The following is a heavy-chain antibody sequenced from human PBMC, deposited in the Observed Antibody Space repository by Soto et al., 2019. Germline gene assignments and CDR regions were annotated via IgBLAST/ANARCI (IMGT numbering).Heavy chain of an antibody. CDR2: VSHDGKSG. Sequence: QVQLVESGGGVVQPGRSLRLSCAASGFTFSSYAMHWVRRAPGKGLEWVAAVSHDGKSGFYADSVSGRFTVSGDNSNNLVYLQMDRLRPEDTALFYFARLDKFNGGWSWGQGTAVTVSS. V-gene: IGHV3-30*14. CDR1: GFTFSSYA. CDR3: ARLDKFNGGWS. D-gene: IGHD6-19*01. J-gene: IGHJ4*02.